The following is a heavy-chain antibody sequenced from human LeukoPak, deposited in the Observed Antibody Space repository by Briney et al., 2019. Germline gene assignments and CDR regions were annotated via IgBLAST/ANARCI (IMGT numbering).Heavy chain of an antibody. D-gene: IGHD3-9*01. V-gene: IGHV1-18*01. CDR1: GYTFTSYG. Sequence: ASVKVSCKASGYTFTSYGISWVRQAPGQGLEWRGWISAYNGNTNYAQKLQGRVTMPTDTSTSTAYMELRSLRSDDTAVYYCARVRDILTGYPVGSYYFDYWGQGTLVTVSS. J-gene: IGHJ4*02. CDR3: ARVRDILTGYPVGSYYFDY. CDR2: ISAYNGNT.